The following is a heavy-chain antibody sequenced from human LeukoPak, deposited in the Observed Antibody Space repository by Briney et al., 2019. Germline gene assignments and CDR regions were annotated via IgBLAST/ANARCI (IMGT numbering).Heavy chain of an antibody. CDR1: GYSFTSYW. V-gene: IGHV5-51*01. Sequence: GESLKISCKGSGYSFTSYWIAWVRQMPGKGLEWMGNIYPGDSDTRYSPSCQGQVTISADKYISTAYLQWSSLKASDTAMYYCARVDKDMGFPYYFDYWGQGTLVTVSS. J-gene: IGHJ4*02. D-gene: IGHD5-18*01. CDR3: ARVDKDMGFPYYFDY. CDR2: IYPGDSDT.